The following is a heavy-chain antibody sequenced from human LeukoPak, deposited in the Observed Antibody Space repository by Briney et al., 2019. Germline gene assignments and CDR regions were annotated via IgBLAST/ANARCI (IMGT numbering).Heavy chain of an antibody. D-gene: IGHD1-26*01. J-gene: IGHJ3*02. V-gene: IGHV3-23*01. CDR2: ITGSGGST. CDR3: AKSRLWEILLSSDAFDI. CDR1: GFTFSSYA. Sequence: GGSLRLSCAASGFTFSSYAMSWVRQAPGKGLEWVSVITGSGGSTNYADSVKGRFTISRDNSKNTLYPQMNSLRAEDTAVYYCAKSRLWEILLSSDAFDIWGQGTMVTVSS.